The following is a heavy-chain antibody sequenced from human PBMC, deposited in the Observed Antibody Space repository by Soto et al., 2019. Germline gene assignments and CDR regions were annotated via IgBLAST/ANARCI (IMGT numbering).Heavy chain of an antibody. CDR2: ISGSGGST. D-gene: IGHD1-26*01. CDR1: GFTFSSYA. V-gene: IGHV3-23*01. Sequence: GSLRLSCAASGFTFSSYAMSLVLQAPGKGLEWVSAISGSGGSTYYADSVKGRFTISRDNSKNTLYLQMNSLRAEDTAVYYCAKAWWELLPYDYWGQGTLVTVSS. CDR3: AKAWWELLPYDY. J-gene: IGHJ4*02.